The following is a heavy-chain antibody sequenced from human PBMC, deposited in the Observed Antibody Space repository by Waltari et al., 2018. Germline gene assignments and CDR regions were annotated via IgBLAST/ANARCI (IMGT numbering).Heavy chain of an antibody. Sequence: QVLLVQAGAEVKKPGDSVKVSCKASGYIFTNYYLHWVRQAPGPGPGWMGWVTPDTVTANQAPNFRVRVTRTWDTTINTAFMDLSGLKAADTAVYYCARDRTTMAARPGDYWGQGTLVTVSS. CDR2: VTPDTVTA. J-gene: IGHJ4*02. D-gene: IGHD6-6*01. CDR3: ARDRTTMAARPGDY. CDR1: GYIFTNYY. V-gene: IGHV1-2*02.